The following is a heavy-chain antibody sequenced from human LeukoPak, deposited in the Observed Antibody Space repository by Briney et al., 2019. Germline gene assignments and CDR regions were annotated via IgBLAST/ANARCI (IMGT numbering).Heavy chain of an antibody. V-gene: IGHV6-1*01. CDR2: TYYRSKWYN. D-gene: IGHD3-22*01. J-gene: IGHJ3*02. CDR3: ARQRRITMIVVVRVHDAFDI. Sequence: SQTLSLTCAISGDSVSSNSAAWNWIRQSPSRGLEWLGRTYYRSKWYNDYAVSVKSRITINPDTSKNQFSLQLNSVTPEDTAVYYCARQRRITMIVVVRVHDAFDIWGQGTMVTVSS. CDR1: GDSVSSNSAA.